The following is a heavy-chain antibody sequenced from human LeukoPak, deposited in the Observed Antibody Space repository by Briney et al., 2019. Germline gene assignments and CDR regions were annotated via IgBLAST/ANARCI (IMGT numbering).Heavy chain of an antibody. V-gene: IGHV3-30*18. Sequence: GGSLRLSCAASGFTFSSYGMHWVRQAPGKGLEWVAVISYDGSNKYYADSVKGRFTISRDNSKNTLYLQMNSLGAEDTAVYYCAKDGASSSLDYWGQGTRLTVPS. D-gene: IGHD6-13*01. CDR1: GFTFSSYG. CDR2: ISYDGSNK. CDR3: AKDGASSSLDY. J-gene: IGHJ4*02.